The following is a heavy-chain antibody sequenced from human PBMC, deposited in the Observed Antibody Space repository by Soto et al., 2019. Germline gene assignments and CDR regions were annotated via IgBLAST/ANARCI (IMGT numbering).Heavy chain of an antibody. D-gene: IGHD1-20*01. CDR2: IGGGGSDT. V-gene: IGHV3-23*01. Sequence: DVQLLESGGGLVQPGGSLTLSCAASRFTFSDFAMSWVRQAPGKGLVWVSSIGGGGSDTYYADSVKGRFTISRDNSKNTLYLQMDSLRDEDTAVYYCAKDAVPYNGKWDWFDSWGQGTLVIVSS. J-gene: IGHJ5*01. CDR3: AKDAVPYNGKWDWFDS. CDR1: RFTFSDFA.